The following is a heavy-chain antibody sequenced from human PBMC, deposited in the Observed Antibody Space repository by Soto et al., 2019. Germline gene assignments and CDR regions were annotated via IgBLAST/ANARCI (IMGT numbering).Heavy chain of an antibody. J-gene: IGHJ6*02. CDR1: GYTFTSYD. D-gene: IGHD2-2*01. CDR3: ARVHCISTSCLSYYDYYGMDV. Sequence: QVQLVQSGAEVKKPGASVKVSCKASGYTFTSYDINWVRQATGQGLEWMGWMNPNSGNTGYAQKFQGRVTMTRNTSISTAYMELRSLRSEDTAVYYCARVHCISTSCLSYYDYYGMDVWGQGTTVTVS. CDR2: MNPNSGNT. V-gene: IGHV1-8*01.